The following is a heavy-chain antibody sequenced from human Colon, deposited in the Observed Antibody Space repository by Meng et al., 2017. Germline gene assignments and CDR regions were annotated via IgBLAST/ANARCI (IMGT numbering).Heavy chain of an antibody. CDR2: MNPNSDNT. J-gene: IGHJ4*02. D-gene: IGHD2/OR15-2a*01. CDR3: ARDRIGGFDL. CDR1: GYAFTSYE. V-gene: IGHV1-8*01. Sequence: QVQLVQSGAEVKEPGASVNVSCKASGYAFTSYEINWVRQAPGQGLEWMGWMNPNSDNTASAQHFLGRVTMTRDTSINPAYMELTSLRFDDTAVYYCARDRIGGFDLWGQGTLVTVSS.